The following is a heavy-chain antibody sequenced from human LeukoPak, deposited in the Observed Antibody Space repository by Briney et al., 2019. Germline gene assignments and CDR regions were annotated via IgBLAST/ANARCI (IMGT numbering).Heavy chain of an antibody. Sequence: PSETLSPTCTVSGGSISGSSYYWGCIRQPPGKGLECIGSIYYSGSTYYNPSLKSRVTISVDTSKHQFSLKLSSVAAADTAVYYCGGCYDSSVYHWPIFAPGGQETRVTVPS. V-gene: IGHV4-39*07. CDR2: IYYSGST. J-gene: IGHJ5*02. D-gene: IGHD3-22*01. CDR3: GGCYDSSVYHWPIFAP. CDR1: GGSISGSSYY.